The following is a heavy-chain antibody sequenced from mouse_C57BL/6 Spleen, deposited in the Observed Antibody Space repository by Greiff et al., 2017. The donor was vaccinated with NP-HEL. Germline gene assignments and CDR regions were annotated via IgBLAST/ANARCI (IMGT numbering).Heavy chain of an antibody. CDR2: IDPEDGDT. V-gene: IGHV14-1*01. CDR1: GFNIKDYY. J-gene: IGHJ3*01. D-gene: IGHD2-2*01. CDR3: TLYYGYDGFAY. Sequence: DVKLQESGAELVRPGASVKLSCTASGFNIKDYYMHWVKQRPEQGLEWIGRIDPEDGDTEYAPKFQGKATMTADTSSNTAYLQLSSLTSEDTAVYYCTLYYGYDGFAYWGQGTLVTVSA.